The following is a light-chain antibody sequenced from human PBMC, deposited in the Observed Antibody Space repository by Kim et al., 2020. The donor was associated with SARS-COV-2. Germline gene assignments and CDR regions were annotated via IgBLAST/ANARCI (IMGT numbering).Light chain of an antibody. CDR3: SSYTSSSTLHV. Sequence: SITIACTGTSSDVGGYNYVSWNQQHPGKAPKLMIYDVSNRPSGVSNRFSGSKSGNTASLTISGLQAEDEADYYCSSYTSSSTLHVFGTGTKVTVL. J-gene: IGLJ1*01. CDR1: SSDVGGYNY. V-gene: IGLV2-14*03. CDR2: DVS.